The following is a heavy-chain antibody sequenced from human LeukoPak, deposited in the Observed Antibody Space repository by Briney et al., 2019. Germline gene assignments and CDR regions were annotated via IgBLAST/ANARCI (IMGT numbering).Heavy chain of an antibody. J-gene: IGHJ4*02. CDR2: INPSGGST. D-gene: IGHD1-26*01. CDR3: ARDRQGSRVGATSFDY. CDR1: GYTFTSYY. V-gene: IGHV1-46*01. Sequence: ASVKVSCKASGYTFTSYYMHWVRRAPGQGLEWMGIINPSGGSTSYAQKFQGRVTMTRDMSTSTVYMELSSLRSEDTAVYYCARDRQGSRVGATSFDYWGQGTLVTVSS.